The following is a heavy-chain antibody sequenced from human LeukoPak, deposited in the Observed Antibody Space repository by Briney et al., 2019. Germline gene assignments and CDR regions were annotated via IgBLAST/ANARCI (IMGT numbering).Heavy chain of an antibody. CDR2: ISSSSSYT. J-gene: IGHJ3*01. CDR1: GFTFSDYY. V-gene: IGHV3-11*06. CDR3: AREEVTMIVAL. Sequence: GGSLRLSCAASGFTFSDYYMSWIRQAPGKGLEWVSYISSSSSYTNYADSVKGRFTISRDDAKNSLYLQMNSLRAEDTAVYYCAREEVTMIVALWGQGTMVTVSS. D-gene: IGHD3-22*01.